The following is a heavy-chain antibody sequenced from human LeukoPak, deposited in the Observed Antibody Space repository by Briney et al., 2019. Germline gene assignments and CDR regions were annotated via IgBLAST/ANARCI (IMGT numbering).Heavy chain of an antibody. CDR2: IYYSGST. Sequence: SETLSLTCTVSGGSISSYYWSWIRQPPGKGLEWIGYIYYSGSTNYNPSLKSRVTISVDTSKNQFSLKLSSVTAADTAVYYCARGSQGVVAATSDFDYWGQGTLVTVSS. J-gene: IGHJ4*02. CDR1: GGSISSYY. D-gene: IGHD2-15*01. CDR3: ARGSQGVVAATSDFDY. V-gene: IGHV4-59*12.